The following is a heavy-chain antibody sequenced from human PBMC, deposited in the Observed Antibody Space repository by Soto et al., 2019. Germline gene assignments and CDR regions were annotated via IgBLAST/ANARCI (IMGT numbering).Heavy chain of an antibody. Sequence: QLHLVQSGAEVKKAGSSVKVSCKASGGTVSSYAITWVRQAPGKGLEWMGVFIPIFVSAHYAPKFQGRITSTAVESTSTAYMELSGLTSEDTAIYYCARDVSSDTTGFRGYDLWGQGTQVTVSS. CDR2: FIPIFVSA. D-gene: IGHD3-10*01. CDR1: GGTVSSYA. J-gene: IGHJ4*02. V-gene: IGHV1-69*01. CDR3: ARDVSSDTTGFRGYDL.